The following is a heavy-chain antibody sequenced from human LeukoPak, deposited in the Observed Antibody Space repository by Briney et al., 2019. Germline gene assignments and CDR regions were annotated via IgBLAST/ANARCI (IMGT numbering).Heavy chain of an antibody. D-gene: IGHD5-18*01. Sequence: GASVKVSCKASGYTFTGYYMHWVRQAPGQGLEWMGWINPNSGGTNYAQKFQGRVTMTRDTSISTAYMELSSLRSEDTAVYYCARDREYSYGYALSNYYYYYMDVWGKGTTVTISS. CDR2: INPNSGGT. J-gene: IGHJ6*03. V-gene: IGHV1-2*02. CDR3: ARDREYSYGYALSNYYYYYMDV. CDR1: GYTFTGYY.